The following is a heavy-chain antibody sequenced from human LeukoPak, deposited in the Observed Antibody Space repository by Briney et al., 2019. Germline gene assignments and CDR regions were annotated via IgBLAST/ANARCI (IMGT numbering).Heavy chain of an antibody. CDR1: GFTFSSYD. Sequence: SGRSLRLSCAASGFTFSSYDMHWVRQAPGKGLEWVAVIWYDGGNKYYADSVKGRFTISRDNSKNTLYLQMNSLRAEDTAVYYCARVHDSSWHHYFDYWGQGTLVTVSS. CDR2: IWYDGGNK. D-gene: IGHD6-13*01. V-gene: IGHV3-33*01. J-gene: IGHJ4*02. CDR3: ARVHDSSWHHYFDY.